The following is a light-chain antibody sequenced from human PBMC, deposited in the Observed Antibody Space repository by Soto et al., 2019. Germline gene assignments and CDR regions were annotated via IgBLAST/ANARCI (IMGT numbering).Light chain of an antibody. CDR3: QQYNCTPLT. J-gene: IGKJ1*01. Sequence: DIHVTISQLALPSPLPDRVYITLRASQTISGWLAWYQQKPGKAPRLLIYDASSLRSGVPSRFSGSGSATEFTLTISSLQPDDFTTYCCQQYNCTPLTFGQGTKVDIK. CDR1: QTISGW. V-gene: IGKV1-5*01. CDR2: DAS.